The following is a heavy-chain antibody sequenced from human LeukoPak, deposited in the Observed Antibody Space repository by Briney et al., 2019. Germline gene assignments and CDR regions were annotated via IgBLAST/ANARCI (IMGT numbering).Heavy chain of an antibody. CDR3: ARGQQWLEAFDY. Sequence: ASVKVSCKASGYTFTGYYMHWVRQAPGQGLEWMGWINPNSDGTNYAQNFQGRVTMIRDTSISTAYMELSSLRSEDTAVYYCARGQQWLEAFDYWGLGTLVTVSS. D-gene: IGHD6-19*01. CDR2: INPNSDGT. V-gene: IGHV1-2*02. J-gene: IGHJ4*02. CDR1: GYTFTGYY.